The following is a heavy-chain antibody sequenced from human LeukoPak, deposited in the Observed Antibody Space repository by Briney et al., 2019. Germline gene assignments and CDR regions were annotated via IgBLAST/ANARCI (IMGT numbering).Heavy chain of an antibody. CDR3: ARALSYGFWSYGMDV. V-gene: IGHV4-59*01. CDR1: GGSISSYY. J-gene: IGHJ6*02. CDR2: IYYSGST. Sequence: SETLSLTCTVSGGSISSYYWSWIREPPGQGLEWFGYIYYSGSTNNNPSLKSRVTISVDTSKNQFSLKLSSVTAADTAVYYCARALSYGFWSYGMDVWGQGTTVTVSS. D-gene: IGHD5-18*01.